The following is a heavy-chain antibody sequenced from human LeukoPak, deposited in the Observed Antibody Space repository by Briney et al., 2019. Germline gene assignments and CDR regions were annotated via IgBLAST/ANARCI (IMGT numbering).Heavy chain of an antibody. Sequence: SETLSLTCTVSGGSISSGSYYWSWIRQPAGKGLAWIGRIYTSGSTNYNPSLKSRVTISVDTSKNQFSLKLSSVTAADTAVYYCARVDTTMAYFDYWGQGTLVTVSS. CDR3: ARVDTTMAYFDY. V-gene: IGHV4-61*02. CDR2: IYTSGST. CDR1: GGSISSGSYY. J-gene: IGHJ4*02. D-gene: IGHD5-18*01.